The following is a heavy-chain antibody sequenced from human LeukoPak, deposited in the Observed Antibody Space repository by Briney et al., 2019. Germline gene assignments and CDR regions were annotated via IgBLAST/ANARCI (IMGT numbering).Heavy chain of an antibody. CDR2: IYYSGST. Sequence: SETLSLTCTVSGGSISSGDYYWSWIRQPPGKGLEWIGYIYYSGSTYYNPSLKSRVTISVDTSKNQFSLKLSSVTAADTAVYYCARDILYYYGMDAWGQGTTVTVSS. V-gene: IGHV4-30-4*01. CDR3: ARDILYYYGMDA. CDR1: GGSISSGDYY. J-gene: IGHJ6*02.